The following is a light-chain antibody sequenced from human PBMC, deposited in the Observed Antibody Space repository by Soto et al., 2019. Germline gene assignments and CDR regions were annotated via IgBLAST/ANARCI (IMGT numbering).Light chain of an antibody. Sequence: DIQMTQSQSSLSASVGDRVTITCRASQSDSTHLNWYQQKPGKAPNLLIYGASRLQSGVPSRFSGSGSGTDFTRTISSLQPEDFATYYCHQSYSTPLGFGGGTKVEF. J-gene: IGKJ4*01. V-gene: IGKV1-39*01. CDR3: HQSYSTPLG. CDR2: GAS. CDR1: QSDSTH.